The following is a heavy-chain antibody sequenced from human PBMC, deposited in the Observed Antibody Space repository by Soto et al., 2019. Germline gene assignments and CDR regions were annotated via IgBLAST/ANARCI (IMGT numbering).Heavy chain of an antibody. Sequence: EVQLAESGGGMVQPGGSLRLSCVASGFTFSSYDMHWVRQAPGKGLEYVSSISSHGGTTYYGNSVKGRFTISRDNSKNTLYLQMGSLRAEDMAVYYCVRRVSGNYDYWGQGPLVTVSS. D-gene: IGHD1-7*01. V-gene: IGHV3-64*01. CDR3: VRRVSGNYDY. CDR1: GFTFSSYD. CDR2: ISSHGGTT. J-gene: IGHJ4*02.